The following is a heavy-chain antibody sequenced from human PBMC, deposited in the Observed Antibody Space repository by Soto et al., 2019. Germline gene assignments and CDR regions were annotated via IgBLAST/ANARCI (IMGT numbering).Heavy chain of an antibody. CDR2: MQPSSGRT. CDR1: GYSFTGLD. CDR3: ARGVTAGVDY. J-gene: IGHJ4*02. V-gene: IGHV1-8*01. D-gene: IGHD1-26*01. Sequence: QVQLVQSGAEVREPGASVKVSCKASGYSFTGLDINWVRQTTGQGLEWMGWMQPSSGRTGYAQKFQGRVTMTRATSIPTPYMELSSLTSDDTAFYYCARGVTAGVDYWGQGTLVTVSS.